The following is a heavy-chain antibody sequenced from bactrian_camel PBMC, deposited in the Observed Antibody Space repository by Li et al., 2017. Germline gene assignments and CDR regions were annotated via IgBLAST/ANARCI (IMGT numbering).Heavy chain of an antibody. Sequence: HVQLVESGGGSVQAGGSLRLTCAAAGFPFSTGCLGWYRQAPGKEREGVAAIDSDGSTTYADSVKGRFTISKDNAKNVLHLQMDSLAPEDTAVYYCASQGCRGCSRGYCYPPNTYNWGQGTQVTVS. CDR1: GFPFSTGC. CDR3: ASQGCRGCSRGYCYPPNTYN. D-gene: IGHD2*01. CDR2: IDSDGSTT. V-gene: IGHV3S6*01. J-gene: IGHJ4*01.